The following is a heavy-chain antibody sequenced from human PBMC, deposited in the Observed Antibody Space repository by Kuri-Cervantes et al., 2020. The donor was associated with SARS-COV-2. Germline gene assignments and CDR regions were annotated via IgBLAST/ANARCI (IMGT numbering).Heavy chain of an antibody. CDR2: IYYSGST. Sequence: SETLSLTCTVSGGSISSSSYYWGWIRQPPGKGLEWIGSIYYSGSTYYNPSLKSRVTISVATSKNQFSLKLSSVTAADTAVYYCARHISRSQLPRGWFDPWGQGTLVTVSS. CDR1: GGSISSSSYY. CDR3: ARHISRSQLPRGWFDP. V-gene: IGHV4-39*01. J-gene: IGHJ5*02. D-gene: IGHD2-2*01.